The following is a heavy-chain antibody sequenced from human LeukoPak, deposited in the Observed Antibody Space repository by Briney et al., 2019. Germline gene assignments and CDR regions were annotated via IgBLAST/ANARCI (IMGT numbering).Heavy chain of an antibody. V-gene: IGHV4-34*01. CDR2: INHSGST. D-gene: IGHD5-18*01. CDR3: ASSSVDTTMVKAFWFDP. CDR1: GGSFSGYY. Sequence: PSETLSLTCAVYGGSFSGYYWSWIRQPPGKGLEWIGEINHSGSTNYNPSLKSRVTISVDTSKNQFSLKLSSVTAADTAVYYCASSSVDTTMVKAFWFDPWGQGTLVTVSS. J-gene: IGHJ5*02.